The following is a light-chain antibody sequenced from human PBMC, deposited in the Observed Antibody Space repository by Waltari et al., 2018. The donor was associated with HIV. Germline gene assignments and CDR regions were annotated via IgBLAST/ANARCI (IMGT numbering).Light chain of an antibody. J-gene: IGLJ2*01. Sequence: QSALTQPPSASGSPGQSVTISCTGASSDLGVYNSVSWYQQRPGKAPKVIISEVSNRSFCVPNRFSGSTSVNTASLSVSGLQADDDAEYFCSFYGGSNILVFGGGTKLTVL. CDR1: SSDLGVYNS. V-gene: IGLV2-8*01. CDR2: EVS. CDR3: SFYGGSNILV.